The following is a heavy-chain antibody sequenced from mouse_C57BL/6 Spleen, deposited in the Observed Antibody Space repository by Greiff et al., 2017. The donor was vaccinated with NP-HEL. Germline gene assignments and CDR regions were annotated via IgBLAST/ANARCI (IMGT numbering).Heavy chain of an antibody. V-gene: IGHV1-82*01. CDR2: IYPGDGDT. J-gene: IGHJ1*03. CDR3: ARRGTGGYFDV. Sequence: QVQLQQSGPELVKPGASVKISCKASGYAFSSSWMNWVKQRPGKGLEWIGRIYPGDGDTNYNGKFKGKATLTADKSSSTAYMQLSSLTSEDSAVYFCARRGTGGYFDVWGTGTTVTVSS. CDR1: GYAFSSSW. D-gene: IGHD1-1*02.